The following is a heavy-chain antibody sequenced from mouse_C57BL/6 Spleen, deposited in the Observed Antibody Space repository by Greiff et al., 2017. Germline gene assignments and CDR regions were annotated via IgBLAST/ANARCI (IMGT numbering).Heavy chain of an antibody. CDR1: GYTFTTYP. J-gene: IGHJ1*03. CDR2: FHPYNDDT. Sequence: LVESGAELVKPGASVKMSCKASGYTFTTYPIEWMKQNHGKSLEWIGNFHPYNDDTKYNEKFKGKATLTVEKSSSTVYLELSRLTSDDSAVCYCARGSYGSSWYFDVWGTGTTVTVSS. V-gene: IGHV1-47*01. CDR3: ARGSYGSSWYFDV. D-gene: IGHD1-1*01.